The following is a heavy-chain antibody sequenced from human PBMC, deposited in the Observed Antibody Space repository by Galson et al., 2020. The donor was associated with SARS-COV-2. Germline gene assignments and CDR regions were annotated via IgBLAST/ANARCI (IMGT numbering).Heavy chain of an antibody. Sequence: GGSLRLSCAASGFTFSSYAMHWVRQAPGKGLEWVAVISYDGSNKYYADSVKGRFTISRDNSKNTLYLQMNSLRAEDTAVYYCARAPGQYYYDSSGYYRPEYYYYGMDVWGQGTTVTVSS. CDR2: ISYDGSNK. D-gene: IGHD3-22*01. J-gene: IGHJ6*02. CDR3: ARAPGQYYYDSSGYYRPEYYYYGMDV. V-gene: IGHV3-30*04. CDR1: GFTFSSYA.